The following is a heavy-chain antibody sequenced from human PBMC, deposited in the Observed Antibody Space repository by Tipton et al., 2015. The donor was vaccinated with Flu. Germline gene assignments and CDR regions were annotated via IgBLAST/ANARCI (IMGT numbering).Heavy chain of an antibody. CDR2: IWYDGSNK. CDR1: GFTFSSYG. CDR3: ARGFTMIGPFDY. Sequence: SGFTFSSYGMHWVRQAPGKGLEWVAVIWYDGSNKYYADSVKGRFTISRDNSKNTLYLQMNSLRAEDTAVYYCARGFTMIGPFDYWGQGTLVTVSS. J-gene: IGHJ4*02. V-gene: IGHV3-33*01. D-gene: IGHD3-22*01.